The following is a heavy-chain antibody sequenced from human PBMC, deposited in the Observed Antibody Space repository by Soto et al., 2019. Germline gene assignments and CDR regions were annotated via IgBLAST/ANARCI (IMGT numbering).Heavy chain of an antibody. CDR2: ISYDGSNK. V-gene: IGHV3-30-3*01. J-gene: IGHJ4*02. Sequence: SLRLSCAASGFTFSSYAMHWVRQAPGKGLEWVAVISYDGSNKYYADSVKGRFTISRDNSKNTLYLQMNSLRAEDTAVYYCARVGPRGMARDYFDYWGQGTLVTV. CDR3: ARVGPRGMARDYFDY. D-gene: IGHD1-26*01. CDR1: GFTFSSYA.